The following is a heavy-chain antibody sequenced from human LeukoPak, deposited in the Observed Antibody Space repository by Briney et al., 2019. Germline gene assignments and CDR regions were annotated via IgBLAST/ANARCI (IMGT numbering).Heavy chain of an antibody. CDR2: IYSGGST. CDR3: TAQVATLAFDI. J-gene: IGHJ3*02. V-gene: IGHV3-53*01. CDR1: GFTVSSNY. D-gene: IGHD5-12*01. Sequence: GGSLRLSCAASGFTVSSNYMSWVRQAPGKGLEWVSVIYSGGSTYYADSVKGRFTISRDNSKNTLYLQMNSLKTEDTAVYYCTAQVATLAFDIWGQGTMVTVSS.